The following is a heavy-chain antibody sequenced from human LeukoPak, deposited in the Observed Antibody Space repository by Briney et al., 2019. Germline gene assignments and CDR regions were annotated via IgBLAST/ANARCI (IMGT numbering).Heavy chain of an antibody. CDR2: IYYSGST. J-gene: IGHJ2*01. CDR1: GGSISSYY. D-gene: IGHD1-14*01. Sequence: PSETLSLTCTVSGGSISSYYWSWIRQPPGKGLEWIGYIYYSGSTNYNPSLKSRVTISVDTSKNQFSLKLSSVTAADTAVYYCARGTHHWYFDLWGRGTLVTVSS. CDR3: ARGTHHWYFDL. V-gene: IGHV4-59*01.